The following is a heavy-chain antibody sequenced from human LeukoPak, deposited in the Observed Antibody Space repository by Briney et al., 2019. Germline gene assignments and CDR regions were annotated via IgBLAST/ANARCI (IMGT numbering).Heavy chain of an antibody. V-gene: IGHV4-4*02. J-gene: IGHJ6*02. CDR1: GGSISSLNL. CDR3: ASYAVTTSPWYYYYYGMDV. Sequence: SETLSLTCIVSGGSISSLNLWSWLRQPPGKGLEWIGEMYLGGTTNFNPSLKSRVTILIDKSKNQLSLQLTSVTAADTAVYYCASYAVTTSPWYYYYYGMDVWGQGTTVTVSS. CDR2: MYLGGTT. D-gene: IGHD4-11*01.